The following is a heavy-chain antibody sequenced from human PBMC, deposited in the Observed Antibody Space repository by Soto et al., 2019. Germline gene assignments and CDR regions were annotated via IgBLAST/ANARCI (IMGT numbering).Heavy chain of an antibody. J-gene: IGHJ4*02. D-gene: IGHD3-22*01. CDR3: ARDSSGYYYFHY. V-gene: IGHV4-59*01. CDR1: GGSISGYY. CDR2: MYNTGST. Sequence: SETLSLTCTVSGGSISGYYWSWIRQPPGKGLEWIGYMYNTGSTVYNPSFKSRVTISVDTSKNQFSLKLNSVTAADMAVYYCARDSSGYYYFHYWGQGTLVTVSS.